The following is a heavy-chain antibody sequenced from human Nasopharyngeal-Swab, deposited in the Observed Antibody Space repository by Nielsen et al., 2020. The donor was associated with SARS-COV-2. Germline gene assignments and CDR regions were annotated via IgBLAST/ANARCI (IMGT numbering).Heavy chain of an antibody. Sequence: GESLKISCAGSGFTFSNYAVSWVRQAPGKGLEWVSLISNNAATTYYADSVRGRFTISRDNSKNTVYLQMNSLRADDTATYYCASPSRIVVAMDVWGPGTTVTVSS. D-gene: IGHD2-15*01. CDR2: ISNNAATT. CDR3: ASPSRIVVAMDV. J-gene: IGHJ6*02. CDR1: GFTFSNYA. V-gene: IGHV3-23*01.